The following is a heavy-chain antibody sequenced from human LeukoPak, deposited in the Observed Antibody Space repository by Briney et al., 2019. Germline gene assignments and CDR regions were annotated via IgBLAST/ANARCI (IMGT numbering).Heavy chain of an antibody. J-gene: IGHJ4*02. Sequence: HWASVKVSCKASGGTFSSYAIGWVRQAPGQGLEWMGRIIPIFGIANYAQKFQGRVTITADKSTSTAYMELSSLRSEDTAVYYCERERESRNRIDYWGQGTLVTVSS. CDR3: ERERESRNRIDY. V-gene: IGHV1-69*04. CDR2: IIPIFGIA. CDR1: GGTFSSYA. D-gene: IGHD1-14*01.